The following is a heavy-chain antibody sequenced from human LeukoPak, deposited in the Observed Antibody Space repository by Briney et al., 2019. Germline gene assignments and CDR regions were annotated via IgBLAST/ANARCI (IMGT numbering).Heavy chain of an antibody. V-gene: IGHV1-18*01. CDR2: ISAYNGKT. CDR1: GYTFTSYD. D-gene: IGHD3-3*01. J-gene: IGHJ6*03. Sequence: ASVKVSCKASGYTFTSYDINWVRQAPGQGLEWMGWISAYNGKTNYAQKLQGRVTMTTDTSTSTAYMELRSLRSDDTAVYYCARLEYYDFWSGYGSSHYYYYYMDVWGKGTTVTVSS. CDR3: ARLEYYDFWSGYGSSHYYYYYMDV.